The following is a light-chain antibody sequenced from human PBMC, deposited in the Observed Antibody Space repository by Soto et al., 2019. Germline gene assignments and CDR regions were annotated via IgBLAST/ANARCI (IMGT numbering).Light chain of an antibody. J-gene: IGKJ5*01. CDR2: GAS. Sequence: EIVLTQSPGTLSLSPGERATLSCRASQSVSSSSLAWYQQKPGQSPRLLIYGASSRATGIPDRFSGSGSGTDFTLTINRLETEDFAVYYCQQYGSSLITFGQGTRLEIK. V-gene: IGKV3-20*01. CDR3: QQYGSSLIT. CDR1: QSVSSSS.